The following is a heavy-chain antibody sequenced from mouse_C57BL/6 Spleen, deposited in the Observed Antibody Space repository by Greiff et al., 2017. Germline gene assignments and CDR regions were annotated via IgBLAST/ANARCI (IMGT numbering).Heavy chain of an antibody. D-gene: IGHD2-3*01. J-gene: IGHJ3*01. CDR1: GYTFTDYE. Sequence: VQLQQSGAELVRPGASVTLSCKASGYTFTDYEMHWVKQTPVHGLEWIGAIDPETGGTAYNQKFKGKAILTADKSSSTAYMELRSLTSEDSAVYYCTRSIYDGYPAWFAYWGQGTLVTVSA. CDR3: TRSIYDGYPAWFAY. V-gene: IGHV1-15*01. CDR2: IDPETGGT.